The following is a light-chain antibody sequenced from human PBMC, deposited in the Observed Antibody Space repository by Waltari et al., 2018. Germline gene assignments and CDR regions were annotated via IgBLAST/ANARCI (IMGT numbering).Light chain of an antibody. CDR2: WAS. CDR1: HSLLYSPNNKNY. J-gene: IGKJ1*01. CDR3: QQYYDRPRT. V-gene: IGKV4-1*01. Sequence: DFVLTQSPDSLAVSLGERATLNRTSRHSLLYSPNNKNYLAWYQQKPGQPPKMLIYWASTRESGVPDRFSGSGSGTDFTLTISSLQAEDVAVYYCQQYYDRPRTFGQGTKVEIK.